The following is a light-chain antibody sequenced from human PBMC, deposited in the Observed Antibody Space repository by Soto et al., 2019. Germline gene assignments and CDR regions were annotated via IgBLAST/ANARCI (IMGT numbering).Light chain of an antibody. CDR1: SXXIGDYKY. J-gene: IGLJ2*01. Sequence: QSALTQPASVSGSPGQSITISCTGSSXXIGDYKYVSWYKQHPGKAPQLMIYDVSNRPSGVSNRFSGSKSGNTASLTISGLQXEXEAXYYCSSYTSTSFVIFGGGTKLTVL. CDR3: SSYTSTSFVI. V-gene: IGLV2-14*01. CDR2: DVS.